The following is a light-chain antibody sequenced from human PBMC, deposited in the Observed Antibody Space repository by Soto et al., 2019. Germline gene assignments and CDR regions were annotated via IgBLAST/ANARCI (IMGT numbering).Light chain of an antibody. CDR3: QRYNDWPLT. V-gene: IGKV3-15*01. J-gene: IGKJ4*01. CDR2: GAS. Sequence: EVVMTQSPATLSVSPGEGVTLSCRASQGIGDTLAWYQHKPGQTPRLLIYGASTRATGIPARFSGSGSGTEFTLTINSLQSEDSAVYYCQRYNDWPLTFGGGTKVDIK. CDR1: QGIGDT.